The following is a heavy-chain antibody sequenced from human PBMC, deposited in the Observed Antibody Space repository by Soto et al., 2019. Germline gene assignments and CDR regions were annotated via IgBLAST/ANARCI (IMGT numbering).Heavy chain of an antibody. V-gene: IGHV1-18*01. CDR1: GYIFSTYG. CDR2: ISGLNGNT. J-gene: IGHJ6*02. CDR3: GRAEAYTTGWYAMDV. D-gene: IGHD6-19*01. Sequence: QAQLVQSGAEVKKPGASVKVSCKASGYIFSTYGVTWVRQAPGQGLEWMGWISGLNGNTDDGQKLQGRVSMTIDTATRTAYMDLRSLRSDETARYYCGRAEAYTTGWYAMDVWGQGKTVIGSS.